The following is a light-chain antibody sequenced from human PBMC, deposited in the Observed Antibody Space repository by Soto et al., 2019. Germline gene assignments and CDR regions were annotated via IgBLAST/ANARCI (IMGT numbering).Light chain of an antibody. CDR1: SSDVGSYNL. V-gene: IGLV2-23*01. CDR3: CSYAGSSTLV. Sequence: QSALTQPASVSGSPGQSITISCTGTSSDVGSYNLVSWYQQHPDKAPKLMIFDGSLRPSGVSNRFSGSKFGNTASLTISGLPAEDEADYYCCSYAGSSTLVFGTGTKVTVL. CDR2: DGS. J-gene: IGLJ1*01.